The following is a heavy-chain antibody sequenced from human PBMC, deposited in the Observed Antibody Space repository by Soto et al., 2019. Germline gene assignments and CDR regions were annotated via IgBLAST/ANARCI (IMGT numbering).Heavy chain of an antibody. V-gene: IGHV3-21*01. Sequence: VSLVESGGGPVRPGGSLRLSCVASGFTFSTYSMNWVRQAPGKGLEWVASISSGGSCIYFADSVKGRFTISRDHAKNSQFLQMDSLSGEDAPVYYCASIRDSIVLGGESFGYAVGYWGQGTVVTVSS. CDR2: ISSGGSCI. D-gene: IGHD1-26*01. J-gene: IGHJ4*02. CDR3: ASIRDSIVLGGESFGYAVGY. CDR1: GFTFSTYS.